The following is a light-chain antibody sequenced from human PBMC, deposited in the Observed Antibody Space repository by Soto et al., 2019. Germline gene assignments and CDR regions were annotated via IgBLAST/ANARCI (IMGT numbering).Light chain of an antibody. CDR1: QSISSW. J-gene: IGKJ1*01. CDR2: DAS. Sequence: DIQMTQSPSTLSASVGDRVTITCRASQSISSWLAWYQQKPGKAPKLLIYDASSLESGVPSRFSGSGSGTEFTLTISSLQPDDFATYYCERYGTFGQGTKVDIK. CDR3: ERYGT. V-gene: IGKV1-5*01.